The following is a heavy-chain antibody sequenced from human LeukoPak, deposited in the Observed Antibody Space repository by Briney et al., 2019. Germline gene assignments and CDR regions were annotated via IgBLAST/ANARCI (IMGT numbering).Heavy chain of an antibody. CDR2: IKSKNDGETR. J-gene: IGHJ4*02. CDR1: GFTFSHAW. CDR3: VGRPWNFDY. Sequence: GGSLRLSCAASGFTFSHAWVSWVRQCPGKGLEWVGRIKSKNDGETRDYAAPVKGRFTISRDESKAEVYLHMTSLKAEDTAVYYCVGRPWNFDYWGQGTLVTVSS. V-gene: IGHV3-15*01. D-gene: IGHD1-1*01.